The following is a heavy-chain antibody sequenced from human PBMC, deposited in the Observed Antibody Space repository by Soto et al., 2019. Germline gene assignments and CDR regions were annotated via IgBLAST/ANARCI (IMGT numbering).Heavy chain of an antibody. J-gene: IGHJ4*02. Sequence: QVQLVQSGAEEKKPGASVKVSCKASGYTFTSYAMHWVRQAPGQRLECMGWIDAGNGNTKYSQKLQDRVTINRDTSASTAYIELSSLRSEDTAVYYCARVAVAGHLDYWGQGTLVTVSS. CDR2: IDAGNGNT. D-gene: IGHD6-19*01. V-gene: IGHV1-3*05. CDR1: GYTFTSYA. CDR3: ARVAVAGHLDY.